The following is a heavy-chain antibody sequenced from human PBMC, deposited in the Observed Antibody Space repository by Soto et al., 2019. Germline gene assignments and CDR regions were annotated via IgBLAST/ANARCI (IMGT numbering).Heavy chain of an antibody. CDR2: INPNSGGT. J-gene: IGHJ4*02. Sequence: ASVKVSCKASGYTFTGYYMHWGRQAPGQGLAWMRWINPNSGGTNYAQKFQGRVTMTRDTSISTAYMELSRLRSDDTAVYYCARSDPNYDILTGYPYYFDYWGQGTLVTVSS. D-gene: IGHD3-9*01. CDR1: GYTFTGYY. V-gene: IGHV1-2*02. CDR3: ARSDPNYDILTGYPYYFDY.